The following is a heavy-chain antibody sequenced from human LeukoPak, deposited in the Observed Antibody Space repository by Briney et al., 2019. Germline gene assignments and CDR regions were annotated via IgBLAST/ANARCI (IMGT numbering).Heavy chain of an antibody. V-gene: IGHV3-23*01. CDR1: GFTFSSYA. J-gene: IGHJ4*02. CDR3: ARAGGYCSSTSCYPHYFDY. CDR2: ISGSGGST. D-gene: IGHD2-2*01. Sequence: PGGSLRLSCAASGFTFSSYAMSWVRQAPGKGLEWVSAISGSGGSTYYADSVKGRFTISRDNSKNTLYLQMNSLRAEDTAVYYCARAGGYCSSTSCYPHYFDYWGQGTLVTVSS.